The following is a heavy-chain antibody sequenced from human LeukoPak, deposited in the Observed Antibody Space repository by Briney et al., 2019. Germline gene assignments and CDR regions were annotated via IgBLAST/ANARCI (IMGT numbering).Heavy chain of an antibody. CDR3: ARSVPAAILDYYYYYMDV. V-gene: IGHV1-69*13. Sequence: ASVKVSCKASGGTFSSYAISWVRQAPGQGLEWMGGIIPIFSTANYAQKFQGRVTITADESTSTAYMELSSLRSEDTAVYCCARSVPAAILDYYYYYMDVWGKGTTVTVSS. J-gene: IGHJ6*03. CDR2: IIPIFSTA. CDR1: GGTFSSYA. D-gene: IGHD2-2*02.